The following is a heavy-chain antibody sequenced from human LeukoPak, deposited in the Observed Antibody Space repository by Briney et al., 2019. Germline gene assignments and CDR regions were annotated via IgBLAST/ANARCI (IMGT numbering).Heavy chain of an antibody. Sequence: ASAKDSCKASGYTFTSYDINWVRQTTGQGREWMGWMIPNSGNTGYAQKFQGRVTMTRNTSISTAYMELSSLRSEDTAVYYCASGGYYYFDYWGQGALVTVSS. J-gene: IGHJ4*02. D-gene: IGHD5-18*01. CDR2: MIPNSGNT. V-gene: IGHV1-8*01. CDR1: GYTFTSYD. CDR3: ASGGYYYFDY.